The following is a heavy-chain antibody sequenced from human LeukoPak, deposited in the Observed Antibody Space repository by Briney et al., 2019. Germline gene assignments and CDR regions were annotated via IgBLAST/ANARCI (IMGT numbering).Heavy chain of an antibody. CDR3: ARLYYDSSGYYSG. D-gene: IGHD3-22*01. J-gene: IGHJ3*01. CDR2: IKQDGSEK. V-gene: IGHV3-7*01. CDR1: GFTFSSYW. Sequence: SGGSLRLSCAGSGFTFSSYWMTWVRQAPGKGLEWVANIKQDGSEKYYVDSVKGRFTISRDNAKNSLYLQMNSLRAEDTAVYYCARLYYDSSGYYSGWGQGTMVTVSS.